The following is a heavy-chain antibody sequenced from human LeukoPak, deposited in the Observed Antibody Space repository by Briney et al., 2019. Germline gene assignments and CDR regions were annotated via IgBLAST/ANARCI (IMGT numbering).Heavy chain of an antibody. CDR2: ISGSGGST. D-gene: IGHD4-11*01. Sequence: GGSLRLSCAASGFTFSSYAMSWVGQAPGKGLEWVAAISGSGGSTYYADSVKGRFTISRDNSKNTLYLQMNSLRAEDTAVYYCAKARYSNYPYYFDYWGQGTLVTVSS. CDR3: AKARYSNYPYYFDY. J-gene: IGHJ4*02. V-gene: IGHV3-23*01. CDR1: GFTFSSYA.